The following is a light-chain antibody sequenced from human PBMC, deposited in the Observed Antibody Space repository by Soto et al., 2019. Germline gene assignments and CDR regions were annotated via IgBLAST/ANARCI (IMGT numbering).Light chain of an antibody. V-gene: IGLV2-14*01. CDR3: STYTSGSLYV. CDR1: SSDVGGYNY. J-gene: IGLJ1*01. CDR2: DVS. Sequence: QSALTQPASVSGSPGQSITISCTGTSSDVGGYNYVSWYQQHPGKAPKLMVSDVSNRPSGVSNGFCGSKSGNTASMTISGLQAEYDADYYCSTYTSGSLYVFGTGIKVTVL.